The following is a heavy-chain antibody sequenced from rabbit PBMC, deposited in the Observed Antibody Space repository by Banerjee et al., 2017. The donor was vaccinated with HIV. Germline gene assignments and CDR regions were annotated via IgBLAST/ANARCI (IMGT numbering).Heavy chain of an antibody. J-gene: IGHJ4*01. D-gene: IGHD4-1*01. CDR1: GFSFSNKYV. V-gene: IGHV1S40*01. CDR2: INSRSRHV. CDR3: ARDLAGVIGWNFNL. Sequence: QSLEESGGDLVKPGASLTLTCKASGFSFSNKYVLCWVSQAPGKGLEWIGCINSRSRHVLNASWATGRFTISKTSSTTVTLQMTSLTAADTATYLCARDLAGVIGWNFNLWGQATLFTLS.